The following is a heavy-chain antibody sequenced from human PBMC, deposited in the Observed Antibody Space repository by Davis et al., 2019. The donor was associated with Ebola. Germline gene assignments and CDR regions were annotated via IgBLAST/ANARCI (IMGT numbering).Heavy chain of an antibody. Sequence: GGSLRPSVPPPESTSGGYSMSWVRQAPGTGLEWVANLQQNGSEKYYVDSVKGRFIISRDNAKNSLFLQLNNLRAEDTALYYCARLPSGVGRALDHWGHGTLITVSS. CDR2: LQQNGSEK. J-gene: IGHJ4*01. V-gene: IGHV3-7*01. CDR1: ESTSGGYS. D-gene: IGHD5-12*01. CDR3: ARLPSGVGRALDH.